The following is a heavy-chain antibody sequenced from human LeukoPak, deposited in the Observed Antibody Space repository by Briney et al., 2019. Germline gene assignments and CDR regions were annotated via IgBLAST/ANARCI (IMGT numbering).Heavy chain of an antibody. CDR1: GFTFSSYT. CDR3: ARAVAGSQLDH. D-gene: IGHD6-19*01. V-gene: IGHV3-21*01. CDR2: IRSSSSYI. J-gene: IGHJ5*02. Sequence: GGSLRLSCAASGFTFSSYTMNWVRLAPGKGLEWVSSIRSSSSYIYYADSVNGRFTISRDNAKNLLYLQMNSLTAADTAVYYCARAVAGSQLDHWGQGTQVTVSS.